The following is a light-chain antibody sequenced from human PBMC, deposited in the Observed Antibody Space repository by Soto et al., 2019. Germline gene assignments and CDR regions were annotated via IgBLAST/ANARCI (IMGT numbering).Light chain of an antibody. V-gene: IGLV2-8*01. CDR2: EVS. CDR1: STDVGHYDY. CDR3: SSYGGSNNLV. Sequence: QSVLTQPPSASGSPGQSVTISCTGTSTDVGHYDYVSWYQQQPGKAPKLMIYEVSKRPSGVSARFSGSKFGYTASLTVSGLQAEDEADYYCSSYGGSNNLVFGGGTKLTVL. J-gene: IGLJ2*01.